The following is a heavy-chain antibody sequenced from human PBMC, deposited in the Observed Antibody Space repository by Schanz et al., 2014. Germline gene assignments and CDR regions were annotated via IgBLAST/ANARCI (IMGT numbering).Heavy chain of an antibody. J-gene: IGHJ4*02. D-gene: IGHD3-10*01. CDR3: ARDRVSFVRGPLGVD. CDR1: GGTFSSYT. CDR2: ISGYNGDT. Sequence: QLMQSGSEVRKPGASVKVSCKASGGTFSSYTINWVRQAPGQGLEWMGRISGYNGDTNYAPKFQDRVTMTTDTSTGITSLELRNLKSDDTAVYYCARDRVSFVRGPLGVDWGQGTQVIVSS. V-gene: IGHV1-18*01.